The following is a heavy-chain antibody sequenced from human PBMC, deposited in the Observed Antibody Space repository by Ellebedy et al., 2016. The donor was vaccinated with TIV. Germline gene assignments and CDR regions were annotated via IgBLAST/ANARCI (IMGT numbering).Heavy chain of an antibody. Sequence: PGGSLRLSCAASGFGFRSYAIHWVRHSPVKGLEWVAVTWADGHNTYYADSVKGRFTVSRDTSKNSLYLQMDSLRDEDTAMYYCARGELGPTKGAIEYWGQGTLVTVTS. CDR3: ARGELGPTKGAIEY. D-gene: IGHD1-26*01. V-gene: IGHV3-33*01. CDR1: GFGFRSYA. CDR2: TWADGHNT. J-gene: IGHJ4*02.